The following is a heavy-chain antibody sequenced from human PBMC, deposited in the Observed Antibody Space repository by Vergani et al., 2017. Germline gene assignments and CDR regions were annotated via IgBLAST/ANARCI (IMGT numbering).Heavy chain of an antibody. Sequence: EVQLVESGGGLVQPGGSLRLSCAASGFTFSSYSMNWVRQASGKGLEWVSSISSSSSYIYYADSVKGRFTISRDNAKNSLYLQMNSLRAEDTAVYYCARDTLSYDFWSGYYGPPDYWGQGTLVTVSS. D-gene: IGHD3-3*01. J-gene: IGHJ4*02. CDR2: ISSSSSYI. V-gene: IGHV3-21*01. CDR1: GFTFSSYS. CDR3: ARDTLSYDFWSGYYGPPDY.